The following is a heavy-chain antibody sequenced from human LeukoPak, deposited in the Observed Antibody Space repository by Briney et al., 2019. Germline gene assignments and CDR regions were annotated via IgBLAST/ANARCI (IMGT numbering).Heavy chain of an antibody. J-gene: IGHJ4*02. V-gene: IGHV3-33*01. Sequence: GGSLRLSCAASGFTFSSYGMHWARQAPGKGLEWVAVIWYDGSNKYYADSVKGRFTISRDNSKNTLYLQMNSLRAEDTAVYYCARDLPYDSSGYPLDYWGQGTLVTVSS. CDR1: GFTFSSYG. CDR2: IWYDGSNK. CDR3: ARDLPYDSSGYPLDY. D-gene: IGHD3-22*01.